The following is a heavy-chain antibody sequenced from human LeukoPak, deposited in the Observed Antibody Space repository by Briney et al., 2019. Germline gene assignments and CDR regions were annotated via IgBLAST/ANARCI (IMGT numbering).Heavy chain of an antibody. CDR1: GGSISSYY. V-gene: IGHV4-59*01. CDR2: IYYSGST. J-gene: IGHJ4*02. Sequence: SETLSLTCTVSGGSISSYYWSWIRQPPWKGLEWIGYIYYSGSTNYNPSLKSRVTISVDTSKNQFSLKLSSVTAADTAVYYCARPEGGRITIFGVVISYFDYWGQGTLVTVSS. D-gene: IGHD3-3*01. CDR3: ARPEGGRITIFGVVISYFDY.